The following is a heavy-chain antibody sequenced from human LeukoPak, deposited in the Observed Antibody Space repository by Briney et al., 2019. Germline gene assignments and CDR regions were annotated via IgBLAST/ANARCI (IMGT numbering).Heavy chain of an antibody. D-gene: IGHD2-21*02. J-gene: IGHJ3*01. Sequence: PSETLSLTCTVSGGSISSSTYYWGWLRQPPGKGLEWIGSIYYTGSTYYNPSLKSRVTISVDTSKNQFSLKLSSVTAADTAVYYCARRGDLGRAFDVWGQGTMVTVSS. CDR3: ARRGDLGRAFDV. CDR1: GGSISSSTYY. CDR2: IYYTGST. V-gene: IGHV4-39*01.